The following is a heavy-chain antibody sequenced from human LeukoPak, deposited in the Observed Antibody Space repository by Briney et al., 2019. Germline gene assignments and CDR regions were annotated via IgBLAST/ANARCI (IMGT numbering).Heavy chain of an antibody. CDR1: GFTFSSYA. D-gene: IGHD3-10*01. J-gene: IGHJ4*02. CDR3: AKDVNYGSGFCPSLDY. Sequence: GGSPRLSCAASGFTFSSYARSWVRQAPGKGLEWVSAISGSGGSTYYADSVKGRFTISRDNSKNTLYLQMNSLRAEDTAVYYCAKDVNYGSGFCPSLDYWGQGTLVTVSS. V-gene: IGHV3-23*01. CDR2: ISGSGGST.